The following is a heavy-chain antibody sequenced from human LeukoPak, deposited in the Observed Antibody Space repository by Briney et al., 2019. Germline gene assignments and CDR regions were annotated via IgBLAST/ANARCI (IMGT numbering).Heavy chain of an antibody. CDR2: ISSSGSTI. J-gene: IGHJ6*04. CDR1: GFTFSSYE. V-gene: IGHV3-48*03. CDR3: AELGITMIGGV. D-gene: IGHD3-10*02. Sequence: GGSLRLSCAASGFTFSSYEMNWVRQAPGKGLEWVSYISSSGSTIYYADSVKGRFTISRDNAKNSLYLQMNSLRAEDTAVYYCAELGITMIGGVWGKGTPVTISS.